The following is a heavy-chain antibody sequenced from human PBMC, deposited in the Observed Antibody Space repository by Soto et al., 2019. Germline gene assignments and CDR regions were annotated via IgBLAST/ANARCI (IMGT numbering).Heavy chain of an antibody. J-gene: IGHJ5*02. CDR2: ISSSSSTI. Sequence: HWIRKAPGKGLEWVSYISSSSSTIYYADSVKGRFTISRDNAKNSLYLQMNSLRDEDTAVYYCASERGWLTCFDLWRHGTLVTVSS. V-gene: IGHV3-48*02. CDR3: ASERGWLTCFDL. D-gene: IGHD6-19*01.